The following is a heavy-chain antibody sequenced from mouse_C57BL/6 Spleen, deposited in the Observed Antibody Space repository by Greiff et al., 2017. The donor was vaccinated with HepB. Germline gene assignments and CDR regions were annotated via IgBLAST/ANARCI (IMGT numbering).Heavy chain of an antibody. CDR3: ARDHSSGGFAY. CDR2: INPGSGGT. CDR1: GYAFTNYL. V-gene: IGHV1-54*01. D-gene: IGHD3-2*02. J-gene: IGHJ3*01. Sequence: LVESGAELVRPGTSVKVSCKASGYAFTNYLIEWVKQRPGQGLEWIGVINPGSGGTNYNEKFKGKATLTADKSSSTAYMQLSSLTSEDSAVYFCARDHSSGGFAYWGQGTLVTVSA.